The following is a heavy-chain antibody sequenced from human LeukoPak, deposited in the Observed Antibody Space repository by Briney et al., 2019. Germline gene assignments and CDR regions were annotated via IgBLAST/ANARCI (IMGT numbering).Heavy chain of an antibody. J-gene: IGHJ5*02. CDR1: GYTFTSYY. CDR3: AREKEVGARWFDP. V-gene: IGHV1-46*01. Sequence: ASVKVSCKASGYTFTSYYMHWVRQAPGQGHEWMGIINPSGGSTSYAQKFQGRVTMTRDMSTSTVYMELSSLRSEDTAVYYCAREKEVGARWFDPWGQGTLVTVSS. CDR2: INPSGGST. D-gene: IGHD1-26*01.